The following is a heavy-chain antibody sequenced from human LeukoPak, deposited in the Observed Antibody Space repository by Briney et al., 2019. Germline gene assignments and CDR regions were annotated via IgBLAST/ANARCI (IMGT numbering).Heavy chain of an antibody. CDR1: GFTFSSYG. CDR3: AKVSKYYYDSSVRDPLLRDDY. Sequence: GGSLRLSCAASGFTFSSYGMHWVRQAPGKGLEWVAVISYDGSNKYYADSVKGRFTISRDNSKNTLYLQMNSLRAEDTAVYYCAKVSKYYYDSSVRDPLLRDDYWGQGTLVTVSS. J-gene: IGHJ4*02. CDR2: ISYDGSNK. D-gene: IGHD3-22*01. V-gene: IGHV3-30*18.